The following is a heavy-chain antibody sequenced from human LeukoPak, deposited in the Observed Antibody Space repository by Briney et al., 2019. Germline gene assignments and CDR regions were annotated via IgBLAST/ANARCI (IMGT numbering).Heavy chain of an antibody. CDR1: GGTFSSYP. CDR2: IIPMFGTA. Sequence: SVKVSCKASGGTFSSYPITWVRQAPGQGLEWMGRIIPMFGTANYAQKFQGRVTIPADESTSTAYMELSSLRSEDTAVYYCARGVSGYDTNFDYWGQGTLVTVSS. CDR3: ARGVSGYDTNFDY. V-gene: IGHV1-69*13. J-gene: IGHJ4*02. D-gene: IGHD5-12*01.